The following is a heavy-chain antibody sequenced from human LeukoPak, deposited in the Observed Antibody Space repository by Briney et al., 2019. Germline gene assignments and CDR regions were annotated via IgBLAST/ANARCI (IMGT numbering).Heavy chain of an antibody. CDR2: ISYDGSNK. CDR1: GFTFSSYA. J-gene: IGHJ6*04. CDR3: ARKGTTVYYGMDV. D-gene: IGHD2-2*01. Sequence: GGSLRLSCAASGFTFSSYAMHWVRQAPGKGLEWVAVISYDGSNKYYADSVKGRFTISRDNSKNTLYLQMNSLRAEDTAVYYCARKGTTVYYGMDVWGKGTTVTVSS. V-gene: IGHV3-30*04.